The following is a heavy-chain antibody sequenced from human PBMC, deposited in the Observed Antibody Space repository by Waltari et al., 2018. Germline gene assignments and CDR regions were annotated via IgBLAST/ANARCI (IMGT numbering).Heavy chain of an antibody. J-gene: IGHJ6*03. CDR2: IIPILGIA. CDR3: ARSSSTSRLREAKSHYYYYYMDV. CDR1: GGTFSSYA. V-gene: IGHV1-69*10. Sequence: QVQLVQSGAEVKKPGSSVKVSCKASGGTFSSYAISWVRQAPGHGLEWMGGIIPILGIATYAQKVQGSGTITADKSTSTAYMELSSLRAEDTAVYYCARSSSTSRLREAKSHYYYYYMDVWGKGTTVTVSS. D-gene: IGHD2-2*01.